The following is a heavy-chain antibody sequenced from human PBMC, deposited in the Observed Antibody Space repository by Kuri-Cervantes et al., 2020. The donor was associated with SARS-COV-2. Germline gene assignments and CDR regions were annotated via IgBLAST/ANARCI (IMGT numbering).Heavy chain of an antibody. CDR3: ARGLAFDP. J-gene: IGHJ5*02. D-gene: IGHD3-3*02. CDR2: IKQDGSEK. CDR1: GFTFSSYW. Sequence: GESLKISCAASGFTFSSYWMSWVRQAPGKGLEWVANIKQDGSEKYYVDSVKGRFTISRDDAKNSLYLQMNSLRAEDTAVYYCARGLAFDPWGQGTLVTVSS. V-gene: IGHV3-7*05.